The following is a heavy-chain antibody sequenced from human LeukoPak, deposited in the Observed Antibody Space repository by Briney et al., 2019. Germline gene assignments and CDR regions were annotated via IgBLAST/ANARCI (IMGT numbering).Heavy chain of an antibody. V-gene: IGHV4-59*12. D-gene: IGHD2-2*02. J-gene: IGHJ6*03. Sequence: SETLSLTCTVSGGSISNYYWSWIRQPPGKGLEWLGYISYSGSTNYNPSLKSRVTMSVATSKNQFSLKLSSVTAADTAVYYCARDAYFSSTSCDNPLPGGYYYYYYMDVWGKGTTVAVSS. CDR3: ARDAYFSSTSCDNPLPGGYYYYYYMDV. CDR2: ISYSGST. CDR1: GGSISNYY.